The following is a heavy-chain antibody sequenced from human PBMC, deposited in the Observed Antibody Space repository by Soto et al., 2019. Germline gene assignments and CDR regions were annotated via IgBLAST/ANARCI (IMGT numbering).Heavy chain of an antibody. CDR2: IIPIFGTA. CDR1: GGTFSSYA. J-gene: IGHJ6*02. D-gene: IGHD2-2*01. Sequence: QVRLVQSGAEVKKPGSSVKVSCKASGGTFSSYAISWVRQAPGQGLEWMGGIIPIFGTANYAQKFQGRVTITADESTSTAYMELSSLRSEDTAVYYCARANCISTSCYYYYGMDVWGQGTTVTVSS. V-gene: IGHV1-69*12. CDR3: ARANCISTSCYYYYGMDV.